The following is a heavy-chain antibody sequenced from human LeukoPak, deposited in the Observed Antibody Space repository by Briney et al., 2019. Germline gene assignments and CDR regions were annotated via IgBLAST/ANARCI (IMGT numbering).Heavy chain of an antibody. CDR3: ARDGRTPVDLYYYMDV. D-gene: IGHD4-11*01. CDR2: INPSGGST. J-gene: IGHJ6*03. V-gene: IGHV1-46*01. Sequence: ASVKVSCKASGYTFTSYYMHWVRQAPGQGLEWMGRINPSGGSTSYAQKFQGRVTMTRDTSTSTVYMELSSLRSEDTAVYYCARDGRTPVDLYYYMDVWGKGTTVTVSS. CDR1: GYTFTSYY.